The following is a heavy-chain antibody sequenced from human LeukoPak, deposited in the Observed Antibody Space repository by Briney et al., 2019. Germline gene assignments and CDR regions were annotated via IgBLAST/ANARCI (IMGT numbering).Heavy chain of an antibody. Sequence: GGSLRLSCAASGFTFSSYGMSWVRQAPGKGLEWVSAISGSGGSTYYADSVKGRFTISRDNSKNTLYLQMNSLRAEDTAVYYCAIGDSETYFDYWGQGTLVTVSS. D-gene: IGHD4-17*01. V-gene: IGHV3-23*01. CDR1: GFTFSSYG. CDR2: ISGSGGST. J-gene: IGHJ4*02. CDR3: AIGDSETYFDY.